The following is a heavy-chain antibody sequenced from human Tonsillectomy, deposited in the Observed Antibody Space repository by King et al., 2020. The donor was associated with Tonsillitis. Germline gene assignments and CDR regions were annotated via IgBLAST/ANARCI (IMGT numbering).Heavy chain of an antibody. CDR3: ARGTTLDFGDYVDR. CDR1: GFTFSDYS. J-gene: IGHJ5*02. D-gene: IGHD4-17*01. CDR2: IRVNSFIR. Sequence: VQLVESGGGLVKPGGSLRLSCEASGFTFSDYSMNWIRQAPGKGLEWVSYIRVNSFIRFYADSVRGRFTVSRDNAKNTLYLQMSTLRAEDTAVYYCARGTTLDFGDYVDRWGQGTLVTVSP. V-gene: IGHV3-11*01.